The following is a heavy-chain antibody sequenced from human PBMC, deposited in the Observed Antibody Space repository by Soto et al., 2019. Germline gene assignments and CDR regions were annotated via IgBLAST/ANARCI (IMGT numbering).Heavy chain of an antibody. CDR3: ARERVSYYDSSGYNYRWYFEL. Sequence: EVQLVESGGGLVRPGGSLRLSCAASGFTFTTYWMTWVRQAPGKGLEWVANIKQDGTEKYYVDSVKGRFTISRDNAKDSLYVQMNSLRADDTAVYYCARERVSYYDSSGYNYRWYFELWGRGTLVTVSS. CDR1: GFTFTTYW. D-gene: IGHD3-22*01. V-gene: IGHV3-7*03. CDR2: IKQDGTEK. J-gene: IGHJ2*01.